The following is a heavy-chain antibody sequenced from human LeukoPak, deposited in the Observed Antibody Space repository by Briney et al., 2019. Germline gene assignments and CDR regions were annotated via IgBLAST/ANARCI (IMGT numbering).Heavy chain of an antibody. Sequence: SETLSLTCTVSGGAISTYYWSWIRQPPGKGLEWIGFIYFRGNTNFNPSLKSRVTISVDTSKNQFSLRLNSVTAADTAVYYCARAPGGVVRGGLGYYYGLDVWGQGTTVTVSS. J-gene: IGHJ6*02. D-gene: IGHD3-10*01. V-gene: IGHV4-59*01. CDR1: GGAISTYY. CDR2: IYFRGNT. CDR3: ARAPGGVVRGGLGYYYGLDV.